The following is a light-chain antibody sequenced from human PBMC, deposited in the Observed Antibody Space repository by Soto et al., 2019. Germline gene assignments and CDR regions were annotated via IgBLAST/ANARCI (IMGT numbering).Light chain of an antibody. Sequence: QSVLTQPASVSGSPGQSITISCTGTSSDGGGYDYVSWYQHHPGKAPKLTIYEVSNRPSGVSNRFSGSKSGNTASLTISGLQAEDEAEYYCSSYTSSSTDVFGTGTKVTVL. CDR2: EVS. J-gene: IGLJ1*01. V-gene: IGLV2-14*01. CDR1: SSDGGGYDY. CDR3: SSYTSSSTDV.